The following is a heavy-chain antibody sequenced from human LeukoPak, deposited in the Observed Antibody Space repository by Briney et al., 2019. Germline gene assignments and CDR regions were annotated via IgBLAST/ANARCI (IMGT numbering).Heavy chain of an antibody. CDR3: ARARVAVAGQERYYFDY. CDR1: GGTFSSYA. Sequence: GASVKVSCKASGGTFSSYAISWVRQAPGQGLEWMGGIIPIFGTANYAQKFQGRVTITADESTSTAYMELSSLRSDDTAVYYCARARVAVAGQERYYFDYWGQGTPVTVSS. V-gene: IGHV1-69*13. J-gene: IGHJ4*02. CDR2: IIPIFGTA. D-gene: IGHD6-19*01.